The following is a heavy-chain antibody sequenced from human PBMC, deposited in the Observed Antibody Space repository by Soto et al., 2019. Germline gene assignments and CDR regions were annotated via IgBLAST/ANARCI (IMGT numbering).Heavy chain of an antibody. CDR2: VSVHNGEA. V-gene: IGHV1-18*01. D-gene: IGHD3-3*01. J-gene: IGHJ4*02. CDR3: ATLRFMEWFLGEF. CDR1: GDNFRNDA. Sequence: QVQVVQSGADVKKPGASVTVSCKASGDNFRNDAISWVRQAPGQGLEWMGWVSVHNGEALNAQKFQDRVNMTADTSTETAYMELRSLKSDDTAVYYCATLRFMEWFLGEFWGQGTLVIVSS.